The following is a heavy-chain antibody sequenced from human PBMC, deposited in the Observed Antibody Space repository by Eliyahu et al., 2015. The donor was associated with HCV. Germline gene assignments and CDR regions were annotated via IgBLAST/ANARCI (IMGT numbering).Heavy chain of an antibody. CDR1: GXSISGSTHY. CDR2: IYYSGNT. D-gene: IGHD2-2*01. V-gene: IGHV4-39*07. CDR3: ARYANRWFDP. Sequence: QLQLQESGPGLVKPSETLSLTCAVSGXSISGSTHYWGWIRQPPGKGLEWIGSIYYSGNTYYKSSLKSRVTISVDTSKNQFSLKLNSVTAADTAVYYCARYANRWFDPWGQGILVTVSS. J-gene: IGHJ5*02.